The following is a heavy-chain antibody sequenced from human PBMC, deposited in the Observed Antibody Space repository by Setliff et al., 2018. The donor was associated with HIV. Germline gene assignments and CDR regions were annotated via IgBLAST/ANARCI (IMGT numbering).Heavy chain of an antibody. CDR3: ASLDGSESPYIYYYYMDV. CDR1: GGSISTSRYY. CDR2: INYRGNT. Sequence: PSETLSLTCTVSGGSISTSRYYWGWIRQPPGKGLEWIGSINYRGNTYYNPSLKSRAAISVDTSKNQIPLKLSSVTAADTAVYYCASLDGSESPYIYYYYMDVWGEGTAVTVSS. V-gene: IGHV4-39*01. J-gene: IGHJ6*03. D-gene: IGHD3-10*01.